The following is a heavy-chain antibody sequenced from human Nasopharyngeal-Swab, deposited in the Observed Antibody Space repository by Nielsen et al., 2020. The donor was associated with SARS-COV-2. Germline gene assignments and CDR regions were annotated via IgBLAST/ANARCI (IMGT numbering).Heavy chain of an antibody. CDR3: ARDSSKILWTNSFRPAYYMDV. D-gene: IGHD2-21*01. J-gene: IGHJ6*03. V-gene: IGHV7-4-1*02. CDR2: INTNTGNP. CDR1: GYTFTSYA. Sequence: ASVKVPCKASGYTFTSYAMNWVRQAPGQGLEWMGWINTNTGNPTYAQGFTGRFVFSLDTSVSTAYLQISSLKAEDTAVYYCARDSSKILWTNSFRPAYYMDVWGKGTTVTVSS.